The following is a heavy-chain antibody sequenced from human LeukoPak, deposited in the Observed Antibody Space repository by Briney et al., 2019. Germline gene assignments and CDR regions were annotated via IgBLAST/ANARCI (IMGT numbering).Heavy chain of an antibody. CDR1: GYSFSTYW. CDR2: IYPGDSDT. CDR3: ARQHGSGSYYSRAIDY. V-gene: IGHV5-51*01. J-gene: IGHJ4*02. D-gene: IGHD3-10*01. Sequence: GESLKISCKGSGYSFSTYWIGWVRQMPGKGLEWMGIIYPGDSDTRYSPSFQGQVTISADKSINTAYLQWSSLKASDTAMCYCARQHGSGSYYSRAIDYWGQGTLVTVSS.